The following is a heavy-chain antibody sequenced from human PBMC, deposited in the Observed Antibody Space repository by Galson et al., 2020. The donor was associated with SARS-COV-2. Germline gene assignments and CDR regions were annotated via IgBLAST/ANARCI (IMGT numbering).Heavy chain of an antibody. CDR3: ARDLTENDSSGYYSILIGYYYYGMDV. CDR1: GYTFTSYY. D-gene: IGHD3-22*01. CDR2: INPSGGST. Sequence: ASVKVSCKASGYTFTSYYMHWVRQAPGHGLEWMGIINPSGGSTSYAQKFQGRVTMTRDTSTSTVYMELSSLRSEDTAVYYCARDLTENDSSGYYSILIGYYYYGMDVWGQGTTVTVSS. J-gene: IGHJ6*02. V-gene: IGHV1-46*01.